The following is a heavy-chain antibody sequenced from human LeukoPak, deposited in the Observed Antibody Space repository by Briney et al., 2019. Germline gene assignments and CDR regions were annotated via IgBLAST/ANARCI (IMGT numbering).Heavy chain of an antibody. V-gene: IGHV4-61*02. J-gene: IGHJ4*02. Sequence: PSQTLSLTCTVSGGSISSGSYFWSWIRQPAGKGLEWFGRIYTSGTTNYNPSLKSRVTMSLDTSKNQFSLRLSSVTAPDTAVYYCAREYSSSSKAIDYWGQGTLVSVSS. CDR2: IYTSGTT. D-gene: IGHD6-6*01. CDR1: GGSISSGSYF. CDR3: AREYSSSSKAIDY.